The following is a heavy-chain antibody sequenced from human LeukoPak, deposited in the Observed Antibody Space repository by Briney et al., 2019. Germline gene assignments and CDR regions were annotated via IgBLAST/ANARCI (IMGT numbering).Heavy chain of an antibody. Sequence: ASVKVSCKASGYTFTGYDMHWVRQAPGQGLEWMGIINPSGGSTSYAQKFQGRVTMTRDTSTSTVYMELSSLRSEDTAVYYCARYSGSFYFDYWGQGTLVTVSS. CDR3: ARYSGSFYFDY. J-gene: IGHJ4*02. V-gene: IGHV1-46*03. CDR1: GYTFTGYD. D-gene: IGHD1-26*01. CDR2: INPSGGST.